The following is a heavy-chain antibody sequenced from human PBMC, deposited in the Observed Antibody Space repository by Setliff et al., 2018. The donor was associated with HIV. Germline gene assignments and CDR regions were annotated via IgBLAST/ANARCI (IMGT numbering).Heavy chain of an antibody. CDR1: GFTFSDYH. V-gene: IGHV3-11*05. CDR3: ARDRGYDLDYFDY. CDR2: IGSLGDK. J-gene: IGHJ4*02. D-gene: IGHD5-12*01. Sequence: GGSLRLSCAASGFTFSDYHISWIRQAPGKGLEWISYIGSLGDKEYADSVKGRFTISRDNARKSVYLQIDSLRAEDTAVYYCARDRGYDLDYFDYWGQGTLVTVSS.